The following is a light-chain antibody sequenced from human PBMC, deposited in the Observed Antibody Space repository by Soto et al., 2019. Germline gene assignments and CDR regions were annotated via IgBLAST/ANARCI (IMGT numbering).Light chain of an antibody. CDR3: QQSDTTPHT. Sequence: DIQMTQSPSSLSASVGDRVTITCRASQNINRYLNWYQHKPGKAPNLLIYATSDLETGVPSRFSGRGSGTDFTLTISSLQAEDFATYYCQQSDTTPHTFGQGTKLEIK. CDR2: ATS. J-gene: IGKJ2*01. V-gene: IGKV1-39*01. CDR1: QNINRY.